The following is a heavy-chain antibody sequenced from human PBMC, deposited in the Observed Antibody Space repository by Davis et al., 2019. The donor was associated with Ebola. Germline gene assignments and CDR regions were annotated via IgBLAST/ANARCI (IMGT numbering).Heavy chain of an antibody. V-gene: IGHV4-34*01. D-gene: IGHD2-2*01. Sequence: MPGGSLRLSCAVYGGSFSGYYWSWIRQPPGKGLDWIGEITHSGSTNYNPSLKSRVTISVDTSKNQFSLKLSSVTAADTAVYYCTRAGVIVPAAMLLKRGWWFDPWGQRTLVTVSS. CDR1: GGSFSGYY. J-gene: IGHJ5*02. CDR2: ITHSGST. CDR3: TRAGVIVPAAMLLKRGWWFDP.